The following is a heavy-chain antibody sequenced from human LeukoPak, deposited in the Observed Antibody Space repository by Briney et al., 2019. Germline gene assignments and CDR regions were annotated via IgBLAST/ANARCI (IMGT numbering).Heavy chain of an antibody. V-gene: IGHV4-59*01. D-gene: IGHD5-12*01. Sequence: PSETLSLTCTVPGGSISSYYWSWIRQPPGRGLEWIGYIYYSGSTHYNPSRKSRVTISVDTSKNQFSLKLSSVTAADTAVYYCAHSGYDFWSQTHFDYWGQGTLVPVSS. CDR2: IYYSGST. CDR1: GGSISSYY. J-gene: IGHJ4*02. CDR3: AHSGYDFWSQTHFDY.